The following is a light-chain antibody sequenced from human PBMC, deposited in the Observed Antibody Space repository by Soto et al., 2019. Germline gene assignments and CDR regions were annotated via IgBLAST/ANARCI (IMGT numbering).Light chain of an antibody. J-gene: IGKJ4*01. CDR1: QSVSSN. CDR2: GAS. V-gene: IGKV3-15*01. CDR3: QQYNNWPL. Sequence: EIVMTQSPATLSVSPGERATLSCRASQSVSSNLAWYQQKPGQAPRLLIYGASTRATGIPVRFSGSGSGTEFTLTISSLQSEDFAVYYCQQYNNWPLFGGGTKVDIK.